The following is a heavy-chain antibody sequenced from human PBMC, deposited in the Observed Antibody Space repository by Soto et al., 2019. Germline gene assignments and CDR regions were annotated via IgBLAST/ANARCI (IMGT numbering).Heavy chain of an antibody. Sequence: SVKVSCKASGGTFSSYAISWVRQAPGQGLAWMGGIIPIFGTANYAQKFQGRVTITADEPTSTAYMELSSLRSEDTAVYYCARDAEYSSPKGYYYGMDVWGQGTTVTVSS. CDR2: IIPIFGTA. CDR1: GGTFSSYA. D-gene: IGHD6-6*01. V-gene: IGHV1-69*13. J-gene: IGHJ6*02. CDR3: ARDAEYSSPKGYYYGMDV.